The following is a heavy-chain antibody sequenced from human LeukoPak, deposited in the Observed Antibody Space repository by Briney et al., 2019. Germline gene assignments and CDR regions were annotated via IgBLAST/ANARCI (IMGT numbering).Heavy chain of an antibody. V-gene: IGHV5-51*01. Sequence: GESLKISCKGSGYSFTSYWIGWVRQMPGKGLEWMGIIYPGDSDTRYSPSFQGQVTISADKSISTAYLQWSSLKASDTAMYYCASGLRHFDWLLSPADYWGQGTLDTVSS. D-gene: IGHD3-9*01. CDR3: ASGLRHFDWLLSPADY. CDR1: GYSFTSYW. J-gene: IGHJ4*02. CDR2: IYPGDSDT.